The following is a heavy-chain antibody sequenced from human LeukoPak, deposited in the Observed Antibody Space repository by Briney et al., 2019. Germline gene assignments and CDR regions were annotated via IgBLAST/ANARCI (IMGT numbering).Heavy chain of an antibody. V-gene: IGHV1-69*05. CDR2: IIPIFGTA. CDR3: ASRGVGAWAYFDY. CDR1: GGTFSSYA. Sequence: GASVKVSCKASGGTFSSYAISWVRQAPGQGLEWMGGIIPIFGTANYAQKFQGRVTITTDESTSTAYMELSSLRSEDTAVYYCASRGVGAWAYFDYWGQGTLVTVSS. J-gene: IGHJ4*02. D-gene: IGHD1-26*01.